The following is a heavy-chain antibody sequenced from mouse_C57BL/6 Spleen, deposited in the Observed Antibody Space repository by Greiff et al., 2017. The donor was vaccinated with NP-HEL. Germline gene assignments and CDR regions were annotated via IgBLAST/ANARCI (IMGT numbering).Heavy chain of an antibody. CDR3: ARANDGYLFDY. D-gene: IGHD2-3*01. Sequence: VQLQQPGAELVRPGSSVKLSCKASGYTFTSYWMDWVKQRPGQGLEWIGNIYPSDSETHYNQKFKDKATLTVDKSSSTAYMQLSSLTSEDSAVYYCARANDGYLFDYWGQGTTLTVSS. V-gene: IGHV1-61*01. J-gene: IGHJ2*01. CDR2: IYPSDSET. CDR1: GYTFTSYW.